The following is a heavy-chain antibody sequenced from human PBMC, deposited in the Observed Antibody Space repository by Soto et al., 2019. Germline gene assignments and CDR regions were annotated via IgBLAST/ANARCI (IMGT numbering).Heavy chain of an antibody. J-gene: IGHJ1*01. CDR3: AKDLGRIVGGEYFQH. D-gene: IGHD1-26*01. CDR2: IYSGGST. V-gene: IGHV3-53*01. CDR1: GFTVSSNY. Sequence: HPGGSLRLSCAASGFTVSSNYMSWVRQAPGKGLEWVSVIYSGGSTYYADSVKGRFTISRDNSKNTLYLQMNSLRAEDTAVYYCAKDLGRIVGGEYFQHWGQGTLVTVSS.